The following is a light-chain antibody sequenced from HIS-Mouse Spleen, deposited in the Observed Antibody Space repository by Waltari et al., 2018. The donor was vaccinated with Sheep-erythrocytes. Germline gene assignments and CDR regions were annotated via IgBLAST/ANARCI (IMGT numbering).Light chain of an antibody. Sequence: QSALTQPASVSGSPGQSLTISCTGTSSDVGSYNLVSWSQQPPGKAPKLMIYEGSKRPSGVSNRFSGSKSGNTASLTISGLQAEDEADYYCCSYAGSSTYVVFGGGTKLTVL. CDR3: CSYAGSSTYVV. V-gene: IGLV2-23*01. CDR1: SSDVGSYNL. CDR2: EGS. J-gene: IGLJ2*01.